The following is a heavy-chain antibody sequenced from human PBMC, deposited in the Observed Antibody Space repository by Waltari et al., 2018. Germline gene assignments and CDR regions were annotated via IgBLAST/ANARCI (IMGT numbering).Heavy chain of an antibody. CDR2: IRNSGGNT. J-gene: IGHJ5*01. CDR3: TSWRVVAGTGWFDS. Sequence: EVQLLESGGGLVQPGGSLRLSCAAYGCSFSNDDMAWFRQAPGKGLEWVSGIRNSGGNTYYGDSVKGRFAISRDNSRNTLHLQMNGLRAEDTAIYYCTSWRVVAGTGWFDSWGQGTLVTVSS. D-gene: IGHD2-15*01. CDR1: GCSFSNDD. V-gene: IGHV3-23*01.